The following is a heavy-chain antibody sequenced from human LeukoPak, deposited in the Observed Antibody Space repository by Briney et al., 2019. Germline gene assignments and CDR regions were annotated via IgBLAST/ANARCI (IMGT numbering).Heavy chain of an antibody. Sequence: GSLRLSCAASGFTFSTYYMGWVRQAPGKGLEWVSAISGSGSGTYYADSVKGRFTISRDNSKNTLFLQLNSLRAEDTAVYYCAKLGGNYYYMDVWGKGTTVTVSS. V-gene: IGHV3-23*01. CDR3: AKLGGNYYYMDV. CDR1: GFTFSTYY. J-gene: IGHJ6*03. CDR2: ISGSGSGT.